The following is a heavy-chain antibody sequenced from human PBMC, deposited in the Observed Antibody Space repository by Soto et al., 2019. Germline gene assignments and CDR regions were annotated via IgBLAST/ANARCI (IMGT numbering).Heavy chain of an antibody. CDR2: IVVGSGNT. V-gene: IGHV1-58*02. CDR3: AARYCIGGSCSSRFQH. Sequence: ASVKVSCKASGFTFTSSAMQWVRQARGQRLEWIGWIVVGSGNTNYAQKFQERVTITRDMSTSTAYMELSSLRSEDTAVYYCAARYCIGGSCSSRFQHCGQGTLVTVS. D-gene: IGHD2-15*01. J-gene: IGHJ1*01. CDR1: GFTFTSSA.